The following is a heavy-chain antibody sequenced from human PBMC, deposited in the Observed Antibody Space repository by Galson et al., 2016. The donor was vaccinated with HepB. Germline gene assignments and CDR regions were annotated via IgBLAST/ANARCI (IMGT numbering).Heavy chain of an antibody. Sequence: SETLSLTCSVSGGSVNSDNYYWSWIRQPPGKGLEWIGYIYYSGSTHYNPALKSRVTISVGTSKNQFSLKLTSVTAADTAVYYCARRGGRGYKNGYGPFDPWGQGTLVTVSS. CDR3: ARRGGRGYKNGYGPFDP. J-gene: IGHJ5*02. D-gene: IGHD5-18*01. V-gene: IGHV4-61*01. CDR1: GGSVNSDNYY. CDR2: IYYSGST.